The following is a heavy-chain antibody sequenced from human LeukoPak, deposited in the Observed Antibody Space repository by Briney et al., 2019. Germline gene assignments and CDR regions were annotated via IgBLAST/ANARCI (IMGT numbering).Heavy chain of an antibody. CDR2: INPGGGST. D-gene: IGHD3-3*01. CDR1: GYTFTSYY. V-gene: IGHV1-46*01. J-gene: IGHJ3*02. Sequence: ASVKVSCKASGYTFTSYYMHWVRQAPGQGLEWMGIINPGGGSTSYAQKFQGRVTMTRDTSTSTVYMELSSLRSEDTAVYYCAREGGSDFWSGSHAFDIWGQGTMVTVSS. CDR3: AREGGSDFWSGSHAFDI.